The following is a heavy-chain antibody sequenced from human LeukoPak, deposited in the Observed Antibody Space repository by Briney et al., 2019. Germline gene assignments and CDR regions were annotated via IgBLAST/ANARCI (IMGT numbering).Heavy chain of an antibody. CDR2: ISACNGNT. V-gene: IGHV1-18*01. CDR3: ARDGQQLVPHYYFMDV. D-gene: IGHD6-6*01. CDR1: GYTFTSYG. Sequence: ASVKVSCKASGYTFTSYGISWVRQAPGQGLEWMGWISACNGNTNYAQKLQDRVTMTTDTSTSTAYMELRSLRSDDSAVYYCARDGQQLVPHYYFMDVWGKGTTVTVSS. J-gene: IGHJ6*03.